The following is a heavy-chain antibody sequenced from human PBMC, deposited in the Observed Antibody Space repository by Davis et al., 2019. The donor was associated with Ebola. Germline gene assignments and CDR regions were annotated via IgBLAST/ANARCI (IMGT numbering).Heavy chain of an antibody. CDR2: IYYSGST. D-gene: IGHD1-26*01. CDR3: AREGGRNYYYGMDV. Sequence: PSETLSLTCTVPGGSISSSSYYWGWTRQPPGKGLEWIGSIYYSGSTYYNPSLKSRVTISVDTSKNQFSLKLSSVTAADTAVYYCAREGGRNYYYGMDVWGQGTTVTVSS. CDR1: GGSISSSSYY. V-gene: IGHV4-39*02. J-gene: IGHJ6*02.